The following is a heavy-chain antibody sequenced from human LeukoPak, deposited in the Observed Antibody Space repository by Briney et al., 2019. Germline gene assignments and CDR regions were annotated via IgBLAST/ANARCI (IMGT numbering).Heavy chain of an antibody. V-gene: IGHV4-59*08. Sequence: SSETLSLTCTVTGGSISSYYWSWIRQPPGKGLEWIGYIYYSGSTNYNPSLKSRVTISVDTSKNQFSLKLSSVTAADTAVYYCAKLEYYFAYWGQGTLVTVSS. J-gene: IGHJ4*02. CDR2: IYYSGST. CDR1: GGSISSYY. CDR3: AKLEYYFAY.